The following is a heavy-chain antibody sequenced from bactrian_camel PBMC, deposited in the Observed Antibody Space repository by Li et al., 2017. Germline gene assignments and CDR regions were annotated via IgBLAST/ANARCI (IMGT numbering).Heavy chain of an antibody. V-gene: IGHV3S53*01. CDR2: AFRGTTTE. CDR1: RPIHC. Sequence: QLVESGGGSVQAGGSLTLSCTSSRPIHCMGWYRQAPGKQREWVAAAFRGTTTEYLADNVKGRFIISQDNAKNTVYLQMNSLKPEDTAMYYCAAGTVWLYILSSWILLYSLGSGDPGHRL. CDR3: AAGTVWLYILSSWILLYS. J-gene: IGHJ4*01. D-gene: IGHD1*01.